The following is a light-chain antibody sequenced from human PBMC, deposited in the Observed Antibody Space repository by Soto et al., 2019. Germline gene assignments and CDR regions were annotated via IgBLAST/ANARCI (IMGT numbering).Light chain of an antibody. CDR3: QHYNSYSRT. CDR1: QSIDSW. Sequence: DIQMTQSPSTLSASIGDRVTITCRASQSIDSWLAWYQQKPGKAPKLLIYKASSLQTGVPSRFSGGGSGTEFTLTISSLQPDDFATYYYQHYNSYSRTFGQGTKVEVK. J-gene: IGKJ1*01. V-gene: IGKV1-5*03. CDR2: KAS.